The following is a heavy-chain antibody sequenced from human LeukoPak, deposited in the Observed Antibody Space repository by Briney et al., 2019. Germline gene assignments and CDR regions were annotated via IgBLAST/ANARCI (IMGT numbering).Heavy chain of an antibody. CDR3: ARGGEYYYDSSGYVP. Sequence: SETLSLTCTVSGGSISSSSYYWGWIRQPPGNGLEWIGSIYYSGSTYYNPSLKSRVTISVDTSKNQLSLKLSSVTAADTAVYYCARGGEYYYDSSGYVPWGQGTLVTVSS. CDR2: IYYSGST. J-gene: IGHJ5*02. CDR1: GGSISSSSYY. D-gene: IGHD3-22*01. V-gene: IGHV4-39*07.